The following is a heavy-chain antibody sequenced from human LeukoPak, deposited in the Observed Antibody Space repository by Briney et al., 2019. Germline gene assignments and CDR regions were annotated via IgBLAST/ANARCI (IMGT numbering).Heavy chain of an antibody. CDR2: IRYDGSNK. J-gene: IGHJ6*03. CDR1: GFTFSSYG. Sequence: GGSLRLSCAASGFTFSSYGMHWVRQAPGKGLEWVAFIRYDGSNKYYADSVKGRFTISRDNSKNTLYLQMNSLRAGDTAVYYCARGVYYYYYMDVWGKGATVTVSS. D-gene: IGHD3-10*01. CDR3: ARGVYYYYYMDV. V-gene: IGHV3-30*02.